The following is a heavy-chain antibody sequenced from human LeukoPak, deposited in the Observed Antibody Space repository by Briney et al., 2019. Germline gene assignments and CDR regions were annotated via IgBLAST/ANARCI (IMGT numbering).Heavy chain of an antibody. CDR2: IYTSGST. D-gene: IGHD3-10*01. Sequence: SETLSLTCTVSGGSISSYYWSWIRQPAGKGLEWVGRIYTSGSTNYNPSLKSRVTMSVDTSKNQFSLMLNSVTAADTAVYYCAREGSGSRPFDYWGQGTLVTVSS. CDR3: AREGSGSRPFDY. CDR1: GGSISSYY. V-gene: IGHV4-4*07. J-gene: IGHJ4*02.